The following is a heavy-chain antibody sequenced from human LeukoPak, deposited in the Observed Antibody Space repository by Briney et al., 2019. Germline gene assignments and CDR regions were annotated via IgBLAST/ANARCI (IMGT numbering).Heavy chain of an antibody. CDR1: GFTFSSYG. J-gene: IGHJ4*02. CDR3: AKSGYNRFDY. Sequence: GGSLRLSCAASGFTFSSYGMYWVRQAPGKGLEWVSSFSGSGGSTYYADSVKGRFTISRDNSKNTLYLQMISLRAEDTAVYYCAKSGYNRFDYWGQGTLVTVSS. D-gene: IGHD5-24*01. V-gene: IGHV3-23*01. CDR2: FSGSGGST.